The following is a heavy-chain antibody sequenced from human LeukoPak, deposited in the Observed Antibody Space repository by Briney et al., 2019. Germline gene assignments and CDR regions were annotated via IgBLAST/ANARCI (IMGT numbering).Heavy chain of an antibody. CDR2: INHSGST. CDR3: ARGPGYCSGGSCYMFRYFDY. V-gene: IGHV4-34*01. D-gene: IGHD2-15*01. Sequence: SETLSLTCAVYGGSFSGYYWSWIRQPPGKGLEWIGEINHSGSTNYNPSLKSRVTISVDTSKNQFSLKLSSVTAADTAVYYCARGPGYCSGGSCYMFRYFDYWGQGTLVTVSS. J-gene: IGHJ4*02. CDR1: GGSFSGYY.